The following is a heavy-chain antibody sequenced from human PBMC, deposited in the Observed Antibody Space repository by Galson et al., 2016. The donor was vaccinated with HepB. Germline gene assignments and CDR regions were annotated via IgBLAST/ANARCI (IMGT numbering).Heavy chain of an antibody. CDR2: ISHDETDK. Sequence: SLRLSCAGSGFTFSNYGMHWVRQAPGKGLEWVALISHDETDKFYGDSVKGRSTISRDNSKNTLSLQMNSLRVEDTAVYYCTKDPERRYGMDVWGQGTTVTVSS. D-gene: IGHD5-24*01. CDR3: TKDPERRYGMDV. J-gene: IGHJ6*02. CDR1: GFTFSNYG. V-gene: IGHV3-30*18.